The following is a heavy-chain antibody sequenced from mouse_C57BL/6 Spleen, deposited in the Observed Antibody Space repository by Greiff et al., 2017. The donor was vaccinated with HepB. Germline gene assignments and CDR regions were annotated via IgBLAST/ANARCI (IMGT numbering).Heavy chain of an antibody. J-gene: IGHJ4*01. CDR2: INPGSGGT. V-gene: IGHV1-54*01. Sequence: QVQLQQSGAELVRPGTSVKVSCKASGYAFTNYLIEWVKQRPGQGLEWIGVINPGSGGTNYNEKFKGKATLTADKSSSTAYMQLSSLTSEDSAVSFCARRDYGGAMDYWGQGTSVTVSS. CDR3: ARRDYGGAMDY. D-gene: IGHD1-1*01. CDR1: GYAFTNYL.